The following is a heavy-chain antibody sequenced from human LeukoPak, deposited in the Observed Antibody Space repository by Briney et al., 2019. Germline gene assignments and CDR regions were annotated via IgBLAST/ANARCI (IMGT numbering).Heavy chain of an antibody. J-gene: IGHJ4*02. CDR1: GFTFSGYW. D-gene: IGHD3-3*01. CDR2: IRQHGSEK. CDR3: ARDIDRYYADY. V-gene: IGHV3-7*01. Sequence: GGSLRLSCAASGFTFSGYWMSWVRQAPGKGLEWVANIRQHGSEKFYVDSVKGRFTISRDNAQNSLYLQMNSLRAEDTAVYYCARDIDRYYADYWGQGTLVTVSS.